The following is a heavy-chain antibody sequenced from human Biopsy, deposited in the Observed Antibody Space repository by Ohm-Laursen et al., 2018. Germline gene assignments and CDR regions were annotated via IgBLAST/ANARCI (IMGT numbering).Heavy chain of an antibody. Sequence: AASVKVSCNASGYTFTGYYMHWVRQAPGQGLEWMGGINPMFGTAKYAQRFQGRVTITADKSTSTADMELSSLRSDDTAVYYCARSFGVVINFEHNWFDPWGQGTLVTVSS. J-gene: IGHJ5*02. CDR2: INPMFGTA. CDR3: ARSFGVVINFEHNWFDP. D-gene: IGHD3-3*01. V-gene: IGHV1-69*06. CDR1: GYTFTGYY.